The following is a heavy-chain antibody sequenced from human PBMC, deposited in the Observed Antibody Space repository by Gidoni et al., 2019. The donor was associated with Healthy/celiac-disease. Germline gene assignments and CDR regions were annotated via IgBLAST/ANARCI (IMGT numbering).Heavy chain of an antibody. CDR2: IYHSGST. CDR1: GYSISSGYY. J-gene: IGHJ4*02. CDR3: ARDQYDFWSGYYRD. V-gene: IGHV4-38-2*02. D-gene: IGHD3-3*01. Sequence: QVQLQESGTGLVKPSETLSLTCTVSGYSISSGYYWGWIRQPPGKGLEWIGSIYHSGSTYYNPSLKSRVTISVDTSKNQFSLKLSSVTAADTAVYYCARDQYDFWSGYYRDWGQGTLVTVSS.